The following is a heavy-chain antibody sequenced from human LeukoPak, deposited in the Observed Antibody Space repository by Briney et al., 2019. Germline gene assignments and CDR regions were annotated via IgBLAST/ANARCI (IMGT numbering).Heavy chain of an antibody. CDR3: ARGGTSGYSSSLHFWGGNYYFDY. V-gene: IGHV1-8*02. J-gene: IGHJ4*02. D-gene: IGHD6-13*01. CDR2: MNPNSGNT. CDR1: GYTFTGYY. Sequence: ASVKVSCKASGYTFTGYYMHWVRQATGQGLEWMGWMNPNSGNTGYAQKFQGRVTMTRNTSISTAYMELSSLRSEDTAVYYCARGGTSGYSSSLHFWGGNYYFDYWGQGTLVTVSS.